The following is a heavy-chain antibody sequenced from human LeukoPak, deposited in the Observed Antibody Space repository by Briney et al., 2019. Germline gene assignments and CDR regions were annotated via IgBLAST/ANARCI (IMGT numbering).Heavy chain of an antibody. CDR3: VKDRSIAAPNNDFFDS. CDR1: GFTFNRFY. J-gene: IGHJ4*02. D-gene: IGHD6-6*01. Sequence: GGSLKLSCSASGFTFNRFYLHWVRQAPGKGLEFVSHISSNGATTYYADSVKGRFTISRDNSKNTLYLQMSSLRADDTAVYYCVKDRSIAAPNNDFFDSWGQGALVTVSS. CDR2: ISSNGATT. V-gene: IGHV3-64D*06.